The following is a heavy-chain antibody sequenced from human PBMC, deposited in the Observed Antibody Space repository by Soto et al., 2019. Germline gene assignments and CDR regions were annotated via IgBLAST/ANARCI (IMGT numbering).Heavy chain of an antibody. Sequence: SETLSLTCAVSGVSISRGNWWTWVRQSPGKGLEWIGEIFHSGSTNYNPSLNSRATLSVETSKNQFSLKLSSVTAADTAVYYCARDIGSYAYGEGYWGQGIQVTVSS. CDR2: IFHSGST. V-gene: IGHV4-4*02. CDR3: ARDIGSYAYGEGY. CDR1: GVSISRGNW. D-gene: IGHD3-10*01. J-gene: IGHJ4*02.